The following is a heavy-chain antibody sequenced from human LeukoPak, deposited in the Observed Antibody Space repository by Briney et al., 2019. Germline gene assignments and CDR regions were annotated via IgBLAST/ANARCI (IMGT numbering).Heavy chain of an antibody. Sequence: SETLSLTCTVSGGSISSSSYYWGWIRQPPGKGLEWIGSIYYSGSTYYNPSLKSRVTISVDTSKNQFSLKLSSVTAADTAVYYCARESSAMVRGVTEGYWGQGTLVTVSS. D-gene: IGHD3-10*01. J-gene: IGHJ4*02. CDR1: GGSISSSSYY. CDR2: IYYSGST. CDR3: ARESSAMVRGVTEGY. V-gene: IGHV4-39*07.